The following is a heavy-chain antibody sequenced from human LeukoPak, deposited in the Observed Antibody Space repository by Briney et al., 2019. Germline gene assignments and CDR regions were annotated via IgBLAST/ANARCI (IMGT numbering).Heavy chain of an antibody. CDR2: IKQDGSEK. CDR3: ARETTIFGDY. CDR1: GFNFSRFA. J-gene: IGHJ4*02. V-gene: IGHV3-7*01. D-gene: IGHD3-3*01. Sequence: GGSLRLSCAASGFNFSRFAMHWVRQAPGKGLEWVANIKQDGSEKYYVDSVKGRFTISRDNAKNSLYLQMNSLRAEDTAVYYCARETTIFGDYWGQGTLVTVSS.